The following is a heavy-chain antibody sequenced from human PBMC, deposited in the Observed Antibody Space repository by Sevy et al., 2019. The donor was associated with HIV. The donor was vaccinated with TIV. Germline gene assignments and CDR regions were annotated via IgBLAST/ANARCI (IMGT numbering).Heavy chain of an antibody. CDR1: GFTFDDYA. CDR2: IARNSYEAYGGTT. V-gene: IGHV3-49*03. D-gene: IGHD4-17*01. Sequence: GGSLRLSCAASGFTFDDYAMSWFRQAPGKGLEWVAFIARNSYEAYGGTTEYAASVKGRFIISRDVSKSIAYLQMNSLKTKDTAVYYCSGGLSTADTPEYYFDYWGQGTLVTVSS. CDR3: SGGLSTADTPEYYFDY. J-gene: IGHJ4*02.